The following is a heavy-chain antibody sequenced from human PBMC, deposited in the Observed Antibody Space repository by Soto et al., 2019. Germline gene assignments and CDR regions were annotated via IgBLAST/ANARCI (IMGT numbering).Heavy chain of an antibody. J-gene: IGHJ4*02. D-gene: IGHD2-15*01. CDR3: ARSFSGRFDK. V-gene: IGHV3-11*06. Sequence: QGQLVESGGGLIKPGGSLRISCAASGFTFSDYYMSWIRQAPGKGREWISYISGSGNYRNYTDSVRGRFTISRDNAKNSLFLQMDSLRVDDTAVYFCARSFSGRFDKWGQGTLVTVSS. CDR1: GFTFSDYY. CDR2: ISGSGNYR.